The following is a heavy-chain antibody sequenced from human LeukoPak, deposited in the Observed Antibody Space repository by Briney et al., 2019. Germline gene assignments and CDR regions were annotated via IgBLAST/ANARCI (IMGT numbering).Heavy chain of an antibody. D-gene: IGHD5-24*01. CDR1: GYPFSSHA. V-gene: IGHV1-69*13. CDR3: ARGGDGFPETKYYYYYYGMDV. J-gene: IGHJ6*02. CDR2: IIPIFGTA. Sequence: ASVKVSCKASGYPFSSHAISWVRQAPGQGLEWMGGIIPIFGTANYAQKFQGRVTITADESTSTAYMELSSLRSEDTAVYYCARGGDGFPETKYYYYYYGMDVWGQGTTVTVS.